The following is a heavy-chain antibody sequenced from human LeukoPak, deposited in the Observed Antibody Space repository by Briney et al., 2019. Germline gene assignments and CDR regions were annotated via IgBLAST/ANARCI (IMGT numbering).Heavy chain of an antibody. CDR2: ISYDGSNK. J-gene: IGHJ4*02. D-gene: IGHD2-2*01. CDR1: GFTFSSYA. Sequence: GGSLRLSCAASGFTFSSYAMHWVRQAPGKGLEWVAVISYDGSNKYYADTVKGRFTISRDNSKNTLYLQMNSLRAEDTAVYYCARGIQCSSTSCYAGSTFDYWGQGTLVTVSS. CDR3: ARGIQCSSTSCYAGSTFDY. V-gene: IGHV3-30-3*01.